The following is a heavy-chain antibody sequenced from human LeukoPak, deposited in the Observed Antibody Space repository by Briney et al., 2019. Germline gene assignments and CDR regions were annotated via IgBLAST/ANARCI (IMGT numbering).Heavy chain of an antibody. CDR2: IHYSGST. Sequence: PSETLSLTCTVSGGSINTYYWSWIRQPPGKGLEWIGHIHYSGSTTYNPSLKSRVTISVDVSKNQFSLKLSSVTAADTAVYYCARHKTGGTYPLDYWGQGTLVTVSS. J-gene: IGHJ4*02. D-gene: IGHD1-26*01. CDR3: ARHKTGGTYPLDY. CDR1: GGSINTYY. V-gene: IGHV4-59*08.